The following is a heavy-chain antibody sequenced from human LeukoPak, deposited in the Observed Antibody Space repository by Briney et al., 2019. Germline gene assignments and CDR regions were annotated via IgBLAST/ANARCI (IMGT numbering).Heavy chain of an antibody. D-gene: IGHD2-8*01. J-gene: IGHJ4*02. V-gene: IGHV4-4*02. CDR3: SRENGAFSPFGY. CDR2: ISLTGLT. CDR1: GGSISNTNW. Sequence: TSETLSLTCGVSGGSISNTNWWSWVRQPPGQGLEWIGEISLTGLTHYNPSLESRVTVSLDKSKNQLSLNLTSVTAADTAVYYCSRENGAFSPFGYWGQGTLVTVLS.